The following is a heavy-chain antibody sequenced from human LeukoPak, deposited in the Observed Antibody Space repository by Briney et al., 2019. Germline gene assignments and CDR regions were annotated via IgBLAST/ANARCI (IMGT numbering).Heavy chain of an antibody. J-gene: IGHJ5*02. CDR3: ARSGLSYCSSTSCYSFNWFDP. CDR2: INPSGGST. V-gene: IGHV1-46*01. D-gene: IGHD2-2*01. Sequence: ASVKVSCKASGYTFTSYHMHWVRQAPGQGLEWMGIINPSGGSTGYAQKFQGRVTMTRDTSTSTVYMELSSLRSEDTAVYYCARSGLSYCSSTSCYSFNWFDPWGQGTLVTVSS. CDR1: GYTFTSYH.